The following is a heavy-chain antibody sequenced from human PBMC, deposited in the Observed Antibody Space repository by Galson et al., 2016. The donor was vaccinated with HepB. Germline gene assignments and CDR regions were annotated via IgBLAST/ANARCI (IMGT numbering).Heavy chain of an antibody. D-gene: IGHD3-10*01. CDR3: ARRSARARFDY. J-gene: IGHJ4*02. V-gene: IGHV4-39*01. Sequence: SETLSLTCTVSGGSISSSSYYWGWIRQPPGQGLEWIGTIYYSGTTYYNPSLRSRVTITVDTSKNQFSLKLSSVTAADTAVYFCARRSARARFDYWGQGTLVTGSS. CDR1: GGSISSSSYY. CDR2: IYYSGTT.